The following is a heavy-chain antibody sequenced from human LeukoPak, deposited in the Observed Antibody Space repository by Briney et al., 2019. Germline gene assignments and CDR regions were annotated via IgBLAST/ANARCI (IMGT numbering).Heavy chain of an antibody. J-gene: IGHJ4*02. CDR1: GGSISSGGYY. V-gene: IGHV4-39*01. CDR2: IYYSGST. Sequence: PSETLSLTCTVSGGSISSGGYYWGWIRQPPGKGLEWIGSIYYSGSTYYNPSLKSRVTISVDTSKNQFSLKLSSVTAADTAVYYCASGEALEWLSSGTYYFDYWGQGTLVTVSS. D-gene: IGHD3-3*01. CDR3: ASGEALEWLSSGTYYFDY.